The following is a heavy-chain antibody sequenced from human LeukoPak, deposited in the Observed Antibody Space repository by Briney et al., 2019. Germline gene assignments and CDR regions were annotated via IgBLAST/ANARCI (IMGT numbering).Heavy chain of an antibody. D-gene: IGHD1-26*01. CDR2: ISWNSGSI. CDR1: GFTFDDYA. V-gene: IGHV3-9*01. Sequence: PGGSLRLSCAASGFTFDDYAMHWVRHAPGKGLEWVSGISWNSGSIVYADSVKGRFTISRDNAKNSLYLQMNSLRAEDTAWYYCAKVGATREAYYYYGMDVWGQGTTVTVSS. CDR3: AKVGATREAYYYYGMDV. J-gene: IGHJ6*02.